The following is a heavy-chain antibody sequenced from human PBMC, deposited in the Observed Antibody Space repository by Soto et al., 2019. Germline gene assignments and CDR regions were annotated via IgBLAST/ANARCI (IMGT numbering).Heavy chain of an antibody. CDR1: GGSVNGYY. V-gene: IGHV4-34*01. Sequence: SETLSLTCAVYGGSVNGYYLNWIRQPPGKGLEWIGEINHTGGTHYNPSLKSRVTMSVATSKNQFSQRLSPVTAADTAIYYCATRITVFGLLIPPFDPWGQGTQVTVSS. CDR3: ATRITVFGLLIPPFDP. D-gene: IGHD3-3*01. J-gene: IGHJ5*02. CDR2: INHTGGT.